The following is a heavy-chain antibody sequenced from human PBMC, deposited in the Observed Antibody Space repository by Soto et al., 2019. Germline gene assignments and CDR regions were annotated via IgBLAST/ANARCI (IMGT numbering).Heavy chain of an antibody. V-gene: IGHV1-18*01. CDR1: GYTFTSYG. CDR3: ASVSIAAHDPCGMEV. D-gene: IGHD6-13*01. Sequence: QVQLVQSGAELKKPGASVKVSCKASGYTFTSYGISWVRQAPGQGREWMGWISAYNGNTNYAQKLQGRVTMTTDAATGPAYMALRSLTSDDTALYSGASVSIAAHDPCGMEVWGQGTTVTVSS. J-gene: IGHJ6*02. CDR2: ISAYNGNT.